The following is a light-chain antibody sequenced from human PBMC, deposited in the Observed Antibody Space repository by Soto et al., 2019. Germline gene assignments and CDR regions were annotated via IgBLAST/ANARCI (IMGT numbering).Light chain of an antibody. CDR1: SSDIGSYNH. Sequence: QSALTQPPSVSGSPGQSVTISCTGTSSDIGSYNHVCWYQQAPGTAPKLMIYEVSNRPSGVPDRFSGSKSGNTASLTISGLQAEDEADYYCNSYTSSSTHVFGTGTKVTVL. CDR3: NSYTSSSTHV. J-gene: IGLJ1*01. CDR2: EVS. V-gene: IGLV2-18*02.